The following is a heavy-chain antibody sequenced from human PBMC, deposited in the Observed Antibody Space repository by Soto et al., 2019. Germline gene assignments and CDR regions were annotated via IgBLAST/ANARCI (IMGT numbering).Heavy chain of an antibody. J-gene: IGHJ4*02. V-gene: IGHV4-30-2*01. CDR1: GGSISSGGYS. CDR2: IYHSGST. D-gene: IGHD2-15*01. Sequence: QLQLQESGSGLVKPSQTLSLTCAVSGGSISSGGYSWSWIRQPPGKGLEWIGYIYHSGSTYYNPSLTSXVXIXXDRSKNQFSMKMSSVTAADTAVYYCARGQVVAAQHWGQGTLVTVSS. CDR3: ARGQVVAAQH.